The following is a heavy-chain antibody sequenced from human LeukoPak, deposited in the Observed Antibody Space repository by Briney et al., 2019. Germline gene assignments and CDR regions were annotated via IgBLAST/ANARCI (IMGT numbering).Heavy chain of an antibody. CDR3: ARLKIPPRGYDIDY. V-gene: IGHV4-59*01. Sequence: SETLSLTCTVAGGSISSYYWSWIRQPPGKGLEWLGYIYYSGSTNYNPSLKSRVTISVDTSKSQFSLKLSSVTAADTAVYYCARLKIPPRGYDIDYWGQGTLVIVSS. CDR1: GGSISSYY. J-gene: IGHJ4*02. CDR2: IYYSGST. D-gene: IGHD3-9*01.